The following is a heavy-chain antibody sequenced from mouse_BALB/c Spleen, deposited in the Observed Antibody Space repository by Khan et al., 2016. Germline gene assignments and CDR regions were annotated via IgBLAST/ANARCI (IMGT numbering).Heavy chain of an antibody. CDR1: GFSLTSYG. CDR3: ARNEGPITGTGYAMYY. J-gene: IGHJ4*01. D-gene: IGHD4-1*01. V-gene: IGHV2-2*02. CDR2: IWSGGST. Sequence: QVQLKQSGPGLVQPSQSLSITCTVSGFSLTSYGVHWVRQSPGKGLEWLGVIWSGGSTDYNAAFISRLSISKDNSKSQVFFKMNSLQANDTAIYXCARNEGPITGTGYAMYYWGQGTSVTVSS.